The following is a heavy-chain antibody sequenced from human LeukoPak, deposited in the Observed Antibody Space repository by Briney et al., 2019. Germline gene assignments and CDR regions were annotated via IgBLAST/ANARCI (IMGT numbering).Heavy chain of an antibody. CDR1: GFTFSSYA. CDR2: ISYDGSNK. D-gene: IGHD3-10*01. J-gene: IGHJ4*02. V-gene: IGHV3-30*04. Sequence: GGSLRLSCAASGFTFSSYAMHWVRQAPGKGLEWVAVISYDGSNKYYADSVKGRFTISRDNSKNTLYLQMNSLRAEDTAVYYCASQRSGLLTLWGQGTLVTVSS. CDR3: ASQRSGLLTL.